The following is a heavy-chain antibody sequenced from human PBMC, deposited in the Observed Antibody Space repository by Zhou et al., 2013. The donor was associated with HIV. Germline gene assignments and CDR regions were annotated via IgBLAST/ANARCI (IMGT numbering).Heavy chain of an antibody. CDR2: INTNSGGT. D-gene: IGHD3-9*01. V-gene: IGHV1-2*02. CDR1: GYTFTAYY. J-gene: IGHJ4*02. CDR3: ARVFFDRSDY. Sequence: QVQLVQSGAEVKKPGASVKLSCKASGYTFTAYYIHWIRQAPGQGLEWMGWINTNSGGTNLAQKFQGRVTMTRDTSISTVYMEVNRLRSDDTAVYYCARVFFDRSDYWGQGTLVTVSS.